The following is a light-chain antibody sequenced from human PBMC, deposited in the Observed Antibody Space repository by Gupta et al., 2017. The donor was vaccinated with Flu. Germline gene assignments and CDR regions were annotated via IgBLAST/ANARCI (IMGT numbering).Light chain of an antibody. CDR2: GAS. Sequence: EIVLTQSPGTLSLPPGERATLSCRASQSVSSSYLAWYQQKPGQAPRLLIYGASSRATGIPDRFSGSGSGTDFTLTISRLEPEDFAVYYCQQDCSSPFTFGGGTKVEIK. CDR1: QSVSSSY. CDR3: QQDCSSPFT. J-gene: IGKJ4*01. V-gene: IGKV3-20*01.